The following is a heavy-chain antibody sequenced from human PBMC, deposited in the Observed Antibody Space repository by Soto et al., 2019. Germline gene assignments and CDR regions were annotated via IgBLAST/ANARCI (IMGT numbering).Heavy chain of an antibody. Sequence: QITLKESGPTLVKPTQTLTLTCTFSGFSLSTSGVGVGWIRQPPGKALEWLALIYWDDDKRYSPSLKSSLTITKNTATAQVVLTMTIMDPVDTATYYCARMGRYYDILTGYSWTIDYWGQGTLVTVSS. J-gene: IGHJ4*02. V-gene: IGHV2-5*02. D-gene: IGHD3-9*01. CDR1: GFSLSTSGVG. CDR3: ARMGRYYDILTGYSWTIDY. CDR2: IYWDDDK.